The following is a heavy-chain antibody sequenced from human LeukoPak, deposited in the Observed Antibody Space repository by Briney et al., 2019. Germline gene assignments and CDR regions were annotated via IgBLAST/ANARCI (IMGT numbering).Heavy chain of an antibody. J-gene: IGHJ4*02. CDR1: GYTFTGYY. Sequence: ASVKVSCKASGYTFTGYYMYWVRKAPGQGLELMGCIKPNSGRTKYAQKFQGRVTMTRDTSINTAYMELSRLRFDDTGVYYCARGQQWLEAFDYWGLGTLVTVSS. V-gene: IGHV1-2*02. CDR2: IKPNSGRT. D-gene: IGHD6-19*01. CDR3: ARGQQWLEAFDY.